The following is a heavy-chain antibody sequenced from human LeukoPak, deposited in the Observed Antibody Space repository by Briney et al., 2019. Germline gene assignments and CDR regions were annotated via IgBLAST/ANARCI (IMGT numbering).Heavy chain of an antibody. V-gene: IGHV3-33*01. CDR3: ARDKASDYYDSSGYDY. D-gene: IGHD3-22*01. CDR1: GFTFSSYG. CDR2: IWYDGSNK. J-gene: IGHJ4*02. Sequence: PGGSLRLSCAASGFTFSSYGMHWVRPAPGKGLEWVAVIWYDGSNKYYADSVKGRFTISRDNSKNTLYLQMNSLRAEDTAVYYCARDKASDYYDSSGYDYWGQGTLVTVSS.